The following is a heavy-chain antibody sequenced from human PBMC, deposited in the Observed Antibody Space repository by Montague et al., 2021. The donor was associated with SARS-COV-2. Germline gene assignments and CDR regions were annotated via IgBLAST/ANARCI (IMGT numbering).Heavy chain of an antibody. CDR2: INHSGTA. D-gene: IGHD2-2*01. V-gene: IGHV4-34*01. CDR1: GGSFSVYY. Sequence: SETLSLTCAVYGGSFSVYYWSWLRQSPRSGLVWIAEINHSGTANYNPSLKSRVSISVDTSKNQFTLILTSVTAADTAMYYCATEREVVRAARTLVAFDLWGQGTMVTVSS. CDR3: ATEREVVRAARTLVAFDL. J-gene: IGHJ3*01.